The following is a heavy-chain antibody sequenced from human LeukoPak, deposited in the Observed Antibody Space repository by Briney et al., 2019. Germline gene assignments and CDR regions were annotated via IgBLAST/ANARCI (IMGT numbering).Heavy chain of an antibody. V-gene: IGHV3-30*01. D-gene: IGHD5-18*01. CDR3: ASDPNFGYSFDY. CDR1: GFTFSSYA. Sequence: GRSLRLSCAASGFTFSSYAVHWVRQAPGKGLEWVAVISYDGSNKYYADSVKGRFTISRDNSKNTLYLQMNSLRAEDTAVYYCASDPNFGYSFDYWGQGTLVTVSS. CDR2: ISYDGSNK. J-gene: IGHJ4*02.